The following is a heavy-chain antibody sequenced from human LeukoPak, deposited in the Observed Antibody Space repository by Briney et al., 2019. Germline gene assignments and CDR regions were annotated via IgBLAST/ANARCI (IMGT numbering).Heavy chain of an antibody. CDR3: ARGDCIGGSCYAGAY. J-gene: IGHJ4*02. CDR2: IRNKANSYTT. Sequence: GGSLRLSCAASGFTFSDHYMDWVRQAPGKRLEWVGRIRNKANSYTTEYAASVKGRLAISRDDSKNSLYLQMNSLKTEDTAVYYCARGDCIGGSCYAGAYWGQGTLVTVSS. V-gene: IGHV3-72*01. CDR1: GFTFSDHY. D-gene: IGHD2-15*01.